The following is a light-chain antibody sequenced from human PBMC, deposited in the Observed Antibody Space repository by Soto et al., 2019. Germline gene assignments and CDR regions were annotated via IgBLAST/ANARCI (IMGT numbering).Light chain of an antibody. V-gene: IGKV1-9*01. CDR1: QGISSY. J-gene: IGKJ1*01. CDR3: KQYNSYST. CDR2: AAS. Sequence: DIPLTQSPSLLSASVGDTVTITCRASQGISSYLAWYQQKPGKAPKLLIYAASTLQSGVQSRFSGSGSGTEFTPTIRSLQPDDFATYYCKQYNSYSTCGQGTKVDIK.